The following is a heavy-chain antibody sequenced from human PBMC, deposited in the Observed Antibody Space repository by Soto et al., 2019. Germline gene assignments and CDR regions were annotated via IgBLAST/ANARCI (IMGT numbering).Heavy chain of an antibody. D-gene: IGHD2-21*01. Sequence: SETLSLTCTVSGGSISSGDYYWSWIRQPPGKGLECIGYISYTGSTYYNPSLKSRVTMSVDTSKNQFSLKLGSVTAADTAVYYCDRDPNVGGYCPGPCFDNWGQGTLVTVSS. CDR3: DRDPNVGGYCPGPCFDN. J-gene: IGHJ4*02. CDR2: ISYTGST. V-gene: IGHV4-30-4*01. CDR1: GGSISSGDYY.